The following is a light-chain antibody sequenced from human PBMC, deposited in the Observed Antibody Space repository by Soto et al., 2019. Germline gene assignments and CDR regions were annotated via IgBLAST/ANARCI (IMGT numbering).Light chain of an antibody. CDR1: SSNIGSNT. CDR3: AAWDDSLNGVV. J-gene: IGLJ2*01. CDR2: SNN. Sequence: QSVLTQPPSASGTPGQRVTISCSGSSSNIGSNTVNWYQQLPGTTPKLLIYSNNQQPSGGLVRFSGSKSCTSASLAISGLQSEDEADYYCAAWDDSLNGVVFGGGTKVTVL. V-gene: IGLV1-44*01.